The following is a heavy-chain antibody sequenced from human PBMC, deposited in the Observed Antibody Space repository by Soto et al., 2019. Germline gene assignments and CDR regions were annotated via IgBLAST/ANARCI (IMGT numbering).Heavy chain of an antibody. V-gene: IGHV3-23*01. CDR1: GFTFSSYA. D-gene: IGHD3-3*01. CDR2: ISGSGGST. J-gene: IGHJ5*02. Sequence: PGGSLRLSCAASGFTFSSYAMSWVRQAPGKGLEWVSAISGSGGSTYYADSVKGRFTISRDNSKNTLYLQMNSLRAEDTAVYYCAKDSRRLWSGYLNWFDPWGQGTLVTVSS. CDR3: AKDSRRLWSGYLNWFDP.